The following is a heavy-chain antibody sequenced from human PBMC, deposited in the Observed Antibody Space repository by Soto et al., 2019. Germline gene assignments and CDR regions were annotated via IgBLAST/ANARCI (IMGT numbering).Heavy chain of an antibody. CDR3: AKASVYSPTLDK. CDR1: GGSISSYY. D-gene: IGHD3-22*01. Sequence: SETLSLTCTVSGGSISSYYWRWIRQPPGKGLEWIGYIYYSGSTNYNPSLKSRVTISVDTSKNQFSLKLSSVTAADTAVYYWAKASVYSPTLDKWGKETLVTRSS. V-gene: IGHV4-59*01. CDR2: IYYSGST. J-gene: IGHJ4*02.